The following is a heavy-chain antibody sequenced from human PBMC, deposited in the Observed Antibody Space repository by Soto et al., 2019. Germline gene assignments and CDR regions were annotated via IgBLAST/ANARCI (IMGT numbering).Heavy chain of an antibody. D-gene: IGHD3-3*01. CDR3: ARGVYDTIFGVVSLDS. CDR1: GGSFSGYY. V-gene: IGHV4-34*01. CDR2: INHSGST. Sequence: PSETLSLTCAVYGGSFSGYYWSWIRQPPGKGLEWIGEINHSGSTNYNPSLKSRVTISVDTSKNQFSLKLSSVTAADTAMYYCARGVYDTIFGVVSLDSWGQGTPVTVSS. J-gene: IGHJ4*02.